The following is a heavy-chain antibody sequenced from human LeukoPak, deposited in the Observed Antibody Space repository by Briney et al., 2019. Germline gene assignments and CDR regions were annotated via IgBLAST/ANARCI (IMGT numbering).Heavy chain of an antibody. D-gene: IGHD3-3*01. V-gene: IGHV3-48*01. Sequence: GGSLRLSCAASGFTFSIYSMNWVRQAPGKGLERVSYISNSSSTIYYADSVKGRFTISRDNAKNSLYLQMNSLRVEDTAVYYCARGVRRFLEWVSMDVWGKGTTVTVSS. CDR3: ARGVRRFLEWVSMDV. CDR2: ISNSSSTI. CDR1: GFTFSIYS. J-gene: IGHJ6*03.